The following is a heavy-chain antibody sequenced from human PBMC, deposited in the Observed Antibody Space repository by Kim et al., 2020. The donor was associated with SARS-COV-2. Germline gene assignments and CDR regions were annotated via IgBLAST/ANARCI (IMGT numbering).Heavy chain of an antibody. D-gene: IGHD3-16*01. CDR3: ARVPLKNYDYVWGSYDY. CDR1: GYTFTSYG. J-gene: IGHJ4*02. CDR2: ISAYNGNT. V-gene: IGHV1-18*04. Sequence: ASVKVSCKASGYTFTSYGISWVRQAPGQGLEWMGWISAYNGNTNYAQKLQGRVTMTTDTSTSTAYMELRSLRSDDTAVYYCARVPLKNYDYVWGSYDYWGQGTLVTVSS.